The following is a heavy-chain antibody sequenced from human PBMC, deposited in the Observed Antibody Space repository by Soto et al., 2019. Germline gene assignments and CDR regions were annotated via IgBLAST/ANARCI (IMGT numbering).Heavy chain of an antibody. CDR1: GFRFSLHG. CDR2: ISNDGNTK. CDR3: AKDREDTAMVLGS. Sequence: QVQLVESGGGVVQPGRSLRLSCAASGFRFSLHGMHWVRQAPGKGLEWMVVISNDGNTKYYADSVKGRFTISRDNSKNTLYLHMNSLRSEDTAVYYCAKDREDTAMVLGSWGQGTLVTVSS. V-gene: IGHV3-30*18. D-gene: IGHD5-18*01. J-gene: IGHJ4*02.